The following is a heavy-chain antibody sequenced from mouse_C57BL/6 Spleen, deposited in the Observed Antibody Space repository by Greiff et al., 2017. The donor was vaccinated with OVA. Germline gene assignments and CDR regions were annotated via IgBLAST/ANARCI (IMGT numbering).Heavy chain of an antibody. D-gene: IGHD1-1*01. Sequence: EVKVVESGEGLVKPGGSLKLSCAASGFTFSSYAMSWVRQTPEKRLEWVAYISSGGDYIYYADTVKGRFTISRDNARNTLYLQMSSLKSEDTAMYYCTRGGYYGSSYAYWGQGTLVTVSA. CDR1: GFTFSSYA. V-gene: IGHV5-9-1*02. CDR2: ISSGGDYI. CDR3: TRGGYYGSSYAY. J-gene: IGHJ3*01.